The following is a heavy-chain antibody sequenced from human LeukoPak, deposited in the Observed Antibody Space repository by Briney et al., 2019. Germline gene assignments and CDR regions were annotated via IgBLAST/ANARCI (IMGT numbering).Heavy chain of an antibody. Sequence: PGGSLRLSCAASGFTFSAYNMNWVRRTPGKGLEWVSSITTSSTYMFYADSVRGRFTISRDNSKNTLYLQMHSLRAEDTAVYYCARDGDMRTTLIFGVVLGWGQGTLVTVSS. CDR1: GFTFSAYN. V-gene: IGHV3-21*01. CDR2: ITTSSTYM. J-gene: IGHJ4*02. D-gene: IGHD3-3*01. CDR3: ARDGDMRTTLIFGVVLG.